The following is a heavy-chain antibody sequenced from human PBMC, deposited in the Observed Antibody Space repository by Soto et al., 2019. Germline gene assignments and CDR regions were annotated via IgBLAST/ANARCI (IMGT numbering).Heavy chain of an antibody. Sequence: EKQLVESGGGLAQRGRSLRLSCVTSGVYFDNYAMHWVRQAPGKGPEWVSGLSGNSDIVAYADSVKGRITIARNNAKKSLYLQMNNLRPEDKGLYYCVISTGKFYADFDYWGQGTLVTVSS. D-gene: IGHD6-19*01. CDR2: LSGNSDIV. J-gene: IGHJ4*02. CDR1: GVYFDNYA. CDR3: VISTGKFYADFDY. V-gene: IGHV3-9*01.